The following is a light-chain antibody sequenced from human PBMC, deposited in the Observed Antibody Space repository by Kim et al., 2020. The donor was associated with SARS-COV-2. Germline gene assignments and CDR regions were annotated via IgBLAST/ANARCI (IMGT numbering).Light chain of an antibody. J-gene: IGLJ1*01. V-gene: IGLV2-11*01. CDR3: CSYAGSYTYV. CDR2: DVS. CDR1: SNDVGGYNY. Sequence: GQSVTTSCTGTSNDVGGYNYVSWYQQHPGKAPKLMIYDVSERPSGVPDRFSGSKSGNTASLTISGLQAEDEADYYCCSYAGSYTYVFGTGTKVTVL.